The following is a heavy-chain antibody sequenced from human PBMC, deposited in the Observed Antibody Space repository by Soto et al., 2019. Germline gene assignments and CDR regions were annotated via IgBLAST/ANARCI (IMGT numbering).Heavy chain of an antibody. V-gene: IGHV1-18*04. Sequence: QDHLVQSGAEVKKPGASAKVSCKASGYTFKNYGINWVRQAPGRGLEWVAWISAYNGDTSYAQHLQGRVTVTTETVTSTAYMELRSLRPDDTAVYFCVLGGLETGYYRDMDYWGQGTLVSVSS. D-gene: IGHD3-9*01. CDR2: ISAYNGDT. CDR1: GYTFKNYG. J-gene: IGHJ4*02. CDR3: VLGGLETGYYRDMDY.